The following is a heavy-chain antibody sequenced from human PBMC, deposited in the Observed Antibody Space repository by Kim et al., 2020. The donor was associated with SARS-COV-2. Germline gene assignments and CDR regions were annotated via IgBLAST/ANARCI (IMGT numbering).Heavy chain of an antibody. J-gene: IGHJ1*01. CDR1: GVTFKNYA. V-gene: IGHV3-23*01. CDR3: AKGGSKVLPILGRGYFQH. Sequence: GGSLRLSCAASGVTFKNYAMSWVRQAPGKGLEWVSGISGSGGSSYYADSVKGRFTISRDNSKNTLYLQMTSLRVEDSGVYYCAKGGSKVLPILGRGYFQHWGQGTLVTVFS. D-gene: IGHD3-16*01. CDR2: ISGSGGSS.